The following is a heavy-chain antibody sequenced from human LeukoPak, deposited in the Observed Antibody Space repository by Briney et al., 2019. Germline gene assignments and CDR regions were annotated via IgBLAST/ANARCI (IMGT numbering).Heavy chain of an antibody. J-gene: IGHJ4*02. CDR2: ISGDGLRT. CDR3: ARSTYHDY. Sequence: GGTMRLSCAPWGFIFKPFTMHGVRHARGKGLVYVSNISGDGLRTDYANYVKGRFTLSSDNSKNTLYLQMSSLRTEDMAMYYCARSTYHDYWGQGTLVTVSS. V-gene: IGHV3-64*01. D-gene: IGHD2/OR15-2a*01. CDR1: GFIFKPFT.